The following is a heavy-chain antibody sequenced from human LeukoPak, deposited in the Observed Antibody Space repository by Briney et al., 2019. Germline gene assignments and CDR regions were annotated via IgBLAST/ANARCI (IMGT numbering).Heavy chain of an antibody. Sequence: SETLSLTCTVSGGSLSNYYWRWIRQSAGKGLEWIGRIYTSGSTNYNPSLKSRVSMSVDTSKNQFSLRLRSVTAADTAVYYCARESGYYYDTSDYTFDYWGQGILVTVSS. CDR1: GGSLSNYY. CDR3: ARESGYYYDTSDYTFDY. CDR2: IYTSGST. D-gene: IGHD3-22*01. J-gene: IGHJ4*02. V-gene: IGHV4-4*07.